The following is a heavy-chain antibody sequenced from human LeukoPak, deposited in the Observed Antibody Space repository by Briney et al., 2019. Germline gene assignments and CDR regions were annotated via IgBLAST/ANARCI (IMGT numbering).Heavy chain of an antibody. CDR2: INNSGST. V-gene: IGHV4-34*01. J-gene: IGHJ4*02. CDR3: ARARFVVVVAAHFDY. CDR1: GGSFSGYY. Sequence: SETLSLTCAVYGGSFSGYYWSCIRHPPGEGLEWIGEINNSGSTNYNPSLKSRVTISVDTSKNQFSLKLSSVTAADTAVYYCARARFVVVVAAHFDYWGQGTLVSVSS. D-gene: IGHD2-15*01.